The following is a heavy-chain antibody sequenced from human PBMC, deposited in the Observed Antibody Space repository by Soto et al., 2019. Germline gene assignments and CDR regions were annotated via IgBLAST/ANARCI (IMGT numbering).Heavy chain of an antibody. J-gene: IGHJ4*02. CDR3: ARDGVQLWPRYYFDY. D-gene: IGHD1-1*01. CDR2: INTNGGST. V-gene: IGHV1-46*01. Sequence: VQLVQSGAEVKKPGASVQVSCKTSGYSFSNYSMHWVRQGPGQGLEWMGKINTNGGSTSLAQKFKDAVTLTRDTSTNTVYMELSSLTSEDTAVYYCARDGVQLWPRYYFDYWGQGTLVTVSS. CDR1: GYSFSNYS.